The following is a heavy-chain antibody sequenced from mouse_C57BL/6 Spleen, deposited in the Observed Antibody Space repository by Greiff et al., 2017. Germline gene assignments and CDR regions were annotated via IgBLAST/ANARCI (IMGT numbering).Heavy chain of an antibody. V-gene: IGHV1-55*01. J-gene: IGHJ4*01. Sequence: VQLQQPGAELVKPGASVKMSCKASGYTFTSYWITWVKQRPGQGLEWIGDIYPGSGSTNYNEQFKSKDTLTVDTSSSTAYMQLSSLTSEDSAVYYCARGGPYYGSSSPYDAMDYWGQGTSVTSPQ. D-gene: IGHD1-1*01. CDR2: IYPGSGST. CDR1: GYTFTSYW. CDR3: ARGGPYYGSSSPYDAMDY.